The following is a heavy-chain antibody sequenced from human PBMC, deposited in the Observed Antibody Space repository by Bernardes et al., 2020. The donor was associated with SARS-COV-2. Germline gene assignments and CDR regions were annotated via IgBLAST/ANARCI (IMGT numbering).Heavy chain of an antibody. CDR3: ARLFLVTTAPEWWFDP. J-gene: IGHJ5*02. D-gene: IGHD1-1*01. CDR1: GGSISSGGYY. Sequence: SETLSLTCTVSGGSISSGGYYWSWIRQPPGKGLEWIGYIHHTGNTKYNPSLNSRVTMSVDTSKNQFSLKVDSVTAADTAVYYCARLFLVTTAPEWWFDPWCLGTLVTVSS. CDR2: IHHTGNT. V-gene: IGHV4-61*08.